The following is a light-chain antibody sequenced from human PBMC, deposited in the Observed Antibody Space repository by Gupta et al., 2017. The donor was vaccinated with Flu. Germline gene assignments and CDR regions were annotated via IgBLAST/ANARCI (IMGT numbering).Light chain of an antibody. CDR3: QVWDSRTVL. J-gene: IGLJ3*02. V-gene: IGLV3-9*01. Sequence: ASIVCGGHNIGTREVHWYQQKPGQAPALVIYRDTNRPSGIPERFSGSNSGNTATLTISRAQAGDEADYYCQVWDSRTVLFGCGTRLTVL. CDR1: NIGTRE. CDR2: RDT.